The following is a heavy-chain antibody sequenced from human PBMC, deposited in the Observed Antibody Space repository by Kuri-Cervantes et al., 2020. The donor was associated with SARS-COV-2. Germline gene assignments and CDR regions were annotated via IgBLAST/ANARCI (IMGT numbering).Heavy chain of an antibody. V-gene: IGHV4-59*01. D-gene: IGHD2-8*01. Sequence: GSLRLSCTVSGGSISSYYWSWIRQPPGKGLEWIGYIYYSGSTNYNPSLKSRVTISVDTSKNQFSLKLSSVTAADTAVYYCAREANTFDNWGQGTLVTVSS. CDR1: GGSISSYY. CDR3: AREANTFDN. CDR2: IYYSGST. J-gene: IGHJ4*02.